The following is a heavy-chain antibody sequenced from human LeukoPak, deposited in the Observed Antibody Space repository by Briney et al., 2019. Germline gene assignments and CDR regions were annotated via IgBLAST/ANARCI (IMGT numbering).Heavy chain of an antibody. Sequence: PGGSLRLSCAASGFIFSDYYMSWIRQAPGKGLEWVAFIRYDGSNKYYADSVKGRFTISRDNSKNTLYLQMNSLRAEDTAVYYCAKDYVGATFYWGQGTLVTVSS. V-gene: IGHV3-30*02. CDR3: AKDYVGATFY. D-gene: IGHD1-26*01. CDR1: GFIFSDYY. CDR2: IRYDGSNK. J-gene: IGHJ4*02.